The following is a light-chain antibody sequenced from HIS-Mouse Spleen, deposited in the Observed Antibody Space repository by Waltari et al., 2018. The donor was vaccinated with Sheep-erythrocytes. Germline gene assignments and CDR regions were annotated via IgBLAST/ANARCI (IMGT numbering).Light chain of an antibody. Sequence: QSALTQPRSVSGSPGQSVTISCPGTSRDVGGFNHVSCYQQHPGKAPKFMIYDVSTRPSGVPDRFSGSKSGNTASLTISGLQAEDEADYYCCSYAGSYNHVFATGTKVTVL. V-gene: IGLV2-11*01. CDR1: SRDVGGFNH. J-gene: IGLJ1*01. CDR2: DVS. CDR3: CSYAGSYNHV.